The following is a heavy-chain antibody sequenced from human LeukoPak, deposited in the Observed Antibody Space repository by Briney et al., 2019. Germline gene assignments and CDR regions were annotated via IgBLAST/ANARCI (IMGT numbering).Heavy chain of an antibody. CDR3: ARGGFTSVRGALDY. V-gene: IGHV1-18*01. CDR1: GYTFTSYG. D-gene: IGHD3-10*01. CDR2: ISAYNANT. J-gene: IGHJ4*02. Sequence: ASVKVSCKASGYTFTSYGISWVRQAPGQGLEWMGWISAYNANTNYVQKLQGRVAMTTDTSTSTAYMELRSLRSDDTAVYFCARGGFTSVRGALDYWGQGTLVTVSS.